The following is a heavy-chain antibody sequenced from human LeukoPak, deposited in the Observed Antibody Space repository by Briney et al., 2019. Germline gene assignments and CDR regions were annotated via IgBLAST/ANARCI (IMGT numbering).Heavy chain of an antibody. D-gene: IGHD6-13*01. CDR2: FHHSEST. CDR3: ARVIAAAGIEDFDY. V-gene: IGHV4-34*01. CDR1: GGSFSGYY. Sequence: PSETLSLTCAVYGGSFSGYYWSWIRQPPGKGLGWIGEFHHSESTNYNPSLKSQDTLSVDTSKNQFSLKLSAVTPADTALYYWARVIAAAGIEDFDYWGQGTLFTVSS. J-gene: IGHJ4*02.